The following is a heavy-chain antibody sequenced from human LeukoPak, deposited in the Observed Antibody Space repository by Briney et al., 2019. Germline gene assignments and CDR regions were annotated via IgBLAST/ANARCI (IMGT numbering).Heavy chain of an antibody. CDR1: GFTFSTYD. J-gene: IGHJ4*02. Sequence: GGSLRLSCAASGFTFSTYDMHWVRQAPGKGLEWLAFIRYDGSYQYYADSVNGRFTISRDNSKNTLYLQMNSLTAEDTAVYYCATTKADYYPFDYWGQGTLLTVS. CDR2: IRYDGSYQ. D-gene: IGHD3-22*01. CDR3: ATTKADYYPFDY. V-gene: IGHV3-30*02.